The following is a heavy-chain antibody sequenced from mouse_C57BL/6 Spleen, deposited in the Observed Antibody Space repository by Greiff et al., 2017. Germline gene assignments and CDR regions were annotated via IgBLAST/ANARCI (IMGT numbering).Heavy chain of an antibody. J-gene: IGHJ4*01. V-gene: IGHV1-55*01. D-gene: IGHD2-5*01. CDR3: ARSGYSNFYAMDY. CDR1: GYTFTSYW. Sequence: QVQLQQPGAELVKPGASVKMSCKASGYTFTSYWITWVKQRPGQGLEWIGDLYPGSGSTNYNEKFKSKATLTVDTSSSTAYRQLSSLTSEDSAVYYWARSGYSNFYAMDYWGQGTSVTVSS. CDR2: LYPGSGST.